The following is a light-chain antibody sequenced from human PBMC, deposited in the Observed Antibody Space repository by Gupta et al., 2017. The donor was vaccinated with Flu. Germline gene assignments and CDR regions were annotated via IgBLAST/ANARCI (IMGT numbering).Light chain of an antibody. V-gene: IGLV2-14*01. J-gene: IGLJ3*02. CDR3: TSYTSIGTRV. CDR1: SSDVGAYNY. CDR2: EVT. Sequence: QSALTQPASVSGSPGQSITISCTGTSSDVGAYNYVAWYQYHPGKAPNLMIYEVTNRPSGVSNRFSGSKSGNTASLTISGLQAEDEADYYCTSYTSIGTRVFGGGTKLTVL.